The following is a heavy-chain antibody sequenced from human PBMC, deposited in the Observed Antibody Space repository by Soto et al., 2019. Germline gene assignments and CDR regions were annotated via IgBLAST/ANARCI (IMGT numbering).Heavy chain of an antibody. CDR3: ARHHGLRFLEWLPLDY. J-gene: IGHJ4*02. V-gene: IGHV5-10-1*01. D-gene: IGHD3-3*01. CDR2: IDPSDSYT. Sequence: GESLKISCKGSGYSFTNYWISWVRQMPGKGLEWMGRIDPSDSYTNYSPSFQGHVTISADKSINTAYLQWSSLKASDTAMYYCARHHGLRFLEWLPLDYWGQGTLVTVSS. CDR1: GYSFTNYW.